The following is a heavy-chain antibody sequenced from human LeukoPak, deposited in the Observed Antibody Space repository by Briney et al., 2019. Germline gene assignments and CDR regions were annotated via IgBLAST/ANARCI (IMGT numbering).Heavy chain of an antibody. Sequence: ASVKVSCKASGYTFTGYYMHWVRQAPGQGLEWMGWINPNSGGTNYAQKFQGRVTMTRDTSISTAYMELSRLRSDDTAVYYCARHIVGAVLGYYYYGMDVWGQGTTVTVSS. CDR2: INPNSGGT. J-gene: IGHJ6*02. D-gene: IGHD1-26*01. V-gene: IGHV1-2*02. CDR3: ARHIVGAVLGYYYYGMDV. CDR1: GYTFTGYY.